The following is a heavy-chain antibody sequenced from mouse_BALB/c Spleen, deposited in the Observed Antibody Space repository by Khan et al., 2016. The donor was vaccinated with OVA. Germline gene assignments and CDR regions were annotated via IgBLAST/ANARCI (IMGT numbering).Heavy chain of an antibody. D-gene: IGHD2-14*01. CDR3: ARAYYRYDGYYAMDY. Sequence: VQLQESGPGLVAPSQSLSITCTVSGFSLSRYNIHWVRQPPGKGLEWLGMIWGGGGTDYNSTLKSRLSIRKDNSKSQVLLKMNSLQTDDTAMYFCARAYYRYDGYYAMDYLGQGTSVTVSS. V-gene: IGHV2-6-4*01. CDR1: GFSLSRYN. J-gene: IGHJ4*01. CDR2: IWGGGGT.